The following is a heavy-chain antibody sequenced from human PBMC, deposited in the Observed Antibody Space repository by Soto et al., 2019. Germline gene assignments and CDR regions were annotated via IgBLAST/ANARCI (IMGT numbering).Heavy chain of an antibody. J-gene: IGHJ6*02. D-gene: IGHD4-4*01. CDR3: AKDGATEGGMDV. CDR1: GFTFSSYG. CDR2: ISYDGSNK. V-gene: IGHV3-30*18. Sequence: SGGSLRLSCAASGFTFSSYGMHWVRQAPGKGLEWVAVISYDGSNKYYADSVKGRFTISRDNSKNTLYLQMNSLRAEDTAVYYCAKDGATEGGMDVWGQGTTVTVSS.